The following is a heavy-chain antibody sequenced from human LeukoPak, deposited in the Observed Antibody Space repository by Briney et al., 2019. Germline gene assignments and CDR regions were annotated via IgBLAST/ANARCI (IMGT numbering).Heavy chain of an antibody. CDR3: ARDHVLYGSGSRRFDY. Sequence: ASVKVSCKASGYTFTGYYMHWVRQAPGQGLEWMGWINPNCGGTNYAQKFQGRVTMTRDTSISIAYMELSRLRSDDTAVYYCARDHVLYGSGSRRFDYWGQGTLVTVSS. CDR2: INPNCGGT. CDR1: GYTFTGYY. V-gene: IGHV1-2*02. D-gene: IGHD3-10*01. J-gene: IGHJ4*02.